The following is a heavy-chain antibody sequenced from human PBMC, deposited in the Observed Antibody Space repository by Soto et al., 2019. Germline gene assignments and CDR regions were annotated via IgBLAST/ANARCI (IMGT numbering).Heavy chain of an antibody. V-gene: IGHV4-61*01. CDR1: GGSVSSGSYY. CDR2: IYYIGNT. CDR3: ARYTMIVENWFEP. D-gene: IGHD3-22*01. Sequence: PSETLSLTCTVSGGSVSSGSYYWSWIRQSPGKGLEWIGYIYYIGNTNYNPSLKSRVTISVDTSKNQFSLKLTSVTAADTAVYYCARYTMIVENWFEPWGQGTLVTVSS. J-gene: IGHJ5*02.